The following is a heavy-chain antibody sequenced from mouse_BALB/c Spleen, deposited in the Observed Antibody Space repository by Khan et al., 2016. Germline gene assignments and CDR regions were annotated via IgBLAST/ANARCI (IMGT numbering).Heavy chain of an antibody. J-gene: IGHJ4*01. V-gene: IGHV2-9-2*01. D-gene: IGHD1-1*01. Sequence: QVQLKQSGPGLVAPSQSLSITCTVSGFSLTSYDISWIRQPPGKGLEWLGGIWTGGGTNSNSAFMSRMIISKDNSTRQVFLNMNSLQPDDTAIYYGVREGNDTTYGAIDYWGQGTTVTVSS. CDR1: GFSLTSYD. CDR2: IWTGGGT. CDR3: VREGNDTTYGAIDY.